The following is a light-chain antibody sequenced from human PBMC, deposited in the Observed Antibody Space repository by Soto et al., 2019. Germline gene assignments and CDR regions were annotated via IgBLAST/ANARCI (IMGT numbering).Light chain of an antibody. CDR3: QQYGSSPQT. CDR2: RVS. J-gene: IGKJ1*01. Sequence: EIVLTQSPGTLSLSPGERSTLSCRAIQRISSSYLAWYQQKRGQAPRPLIYRVSSRATAIPDRFSGSGSGTDFTLTISRLEPEDFAVYYCQQYGSSPQTFGQGTKVDIK. V-gene: IGKV3-20*01. CDR1: QRISSSY.